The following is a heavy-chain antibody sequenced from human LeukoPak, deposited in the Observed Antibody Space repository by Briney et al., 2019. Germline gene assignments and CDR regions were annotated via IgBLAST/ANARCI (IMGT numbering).Heavy chain of an antibody. CDR1: GGTFSSYA. V-gene: IGHV1-69*05. D-gene: IGHD2-2*01. CDR3: ARGVAAAPLGY. Sequence: GASVKVSCKASGGTFSSYAISWVRQAPGQGLEWMRGIIPIFGTANYAQKFQGRVTIATDESTSTAYMELSSLRSEDTAVYYCARGVAAAPLGYWGQGTLVTVSS. CDR2: IIPIFGTA. J-gene: IGHJ4*02.